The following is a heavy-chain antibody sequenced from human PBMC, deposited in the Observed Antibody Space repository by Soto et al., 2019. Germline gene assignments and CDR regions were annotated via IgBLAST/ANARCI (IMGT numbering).Heavy chain of an antibody. D-gene: IGHD4-17*01. V-gene: IGHV1-18*01. CDR3: AKNAVSGDYASHLDY. J-gene: IGHJ4*02. CDR2: INPYSGNT. CDR1: GYTFITYG. Sequence: QIHLVQSGPEVRKPGASVKLSCKTSGYTFITYGLTWVRQAPGEGLEWMGWINPYSGNTAFAEKFQDRITVTTDTSTDTAYMELEDLDSVDTAVYYCAKNAVSGDYASHLDYWGQGTLVAVST.